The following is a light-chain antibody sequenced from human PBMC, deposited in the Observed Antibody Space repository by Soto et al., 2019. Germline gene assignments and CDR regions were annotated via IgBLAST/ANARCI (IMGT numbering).Light chain of an antibody. V-gene: IGKV3-20*01. J-gene: IGKJ1*01. CDR3: QQYGSSPRT. CDR2: GAS. Sequence: MVMTQSPATLSVSPGEGATLSCRASQSVSSSYLAWYQQKPGQAPRLLIYGASSRATGIPDRFSGSGSGTDFTLTISRLEPEDFAVYYCQQYGSSPRTFGQGTKVDI. CDR1: QSVSSSY.